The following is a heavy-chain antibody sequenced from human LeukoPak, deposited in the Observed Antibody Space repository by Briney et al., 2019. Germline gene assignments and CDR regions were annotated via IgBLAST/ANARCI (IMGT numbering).Heavy chain of an antibody. J-gene: IGHJ4*02. V-gene: IGHV1-69*04. CDR1: GGTFSSYA. CDR2: IIPILGIA. Sequence: SVKVSCKASGGTFSSYAISWVRQAPGQGLEWMGRIIPILGIANYAQKFQGRVTITADKSTNTAYMELSSLRSEDTAVYYCARDRRLWFGNYFDYWGQGTLVTVSS. D-gene: IGHD3-10*01. CDR3: ARDRRLWFGNYFDY.